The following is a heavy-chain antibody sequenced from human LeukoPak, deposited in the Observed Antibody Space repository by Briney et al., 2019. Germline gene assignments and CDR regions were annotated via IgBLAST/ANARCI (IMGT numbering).Heavy chain of an antibody. Sequence: GASVKVSCKASGYTFSGTGWYLYWLRQAPGQGLECMGWIYPNNGATVYAQKFQGRVAMTRDTSITTAYMELSRLRPDDTAVYYCARDGPAQMVDFDYWGQGTLVTVSS. D-gene: IGHD3-10*01. CDR2: IYPNNGAT. V-gene: IGHV1-2*02. CDR1: GYTFSGTGWY. CDR3: ARDGPAQMVDFDY. J-gene: IGHJ4*02.